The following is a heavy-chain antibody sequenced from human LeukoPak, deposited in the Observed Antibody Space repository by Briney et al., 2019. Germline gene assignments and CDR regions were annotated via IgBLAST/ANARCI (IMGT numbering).Heavy chain of an antibody. J-gene: IGHJ4*02. V-gene: IGHV3-21*01. D-gene: IGHD2-15*01. CDR1: EFTFSSYT. Sequence: GGSLRLSCAASEFTFSSYTINWVRQAPGKGLEWVSSISSTSTYISYADSVRGRFTISRDNAKNSLYLQMNSLRAEDTAVYYCARGGGNFDYWGQGTLVTVSS. CDR2: ISSTSTYI. CDR3: ARGGGNFDY.